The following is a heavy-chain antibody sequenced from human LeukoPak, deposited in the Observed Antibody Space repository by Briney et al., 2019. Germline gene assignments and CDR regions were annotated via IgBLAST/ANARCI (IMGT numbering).Heavy chain of an antibody. J-gene: IGHJ5*02. CDR1: GFIFSSYA. CDR3: ARGTAFDP. Sequence: QAGGSLRLSCAASGFIFSSYAMSSVRQAPGKGLEWVSAISGSGGSTYYADPVKGRFTISRDNSKNTLYLQMNSLRAEDTAVYYCARGTAFDPWGQGTLVTVSS. V-gene: IGHV3-23*01. CDR2: ISGSGGST.